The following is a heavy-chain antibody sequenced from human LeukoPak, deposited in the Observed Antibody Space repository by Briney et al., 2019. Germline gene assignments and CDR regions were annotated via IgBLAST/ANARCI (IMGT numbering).Heavy chain of an antibody. D-gene: IGHD6-13*01. J-gene: IGHJ6*03. V-gene: IGHV3-21*01. CDR2: ISSSSSYI. CDR3: ARGGAAAGIFEVGYYYYMDV. Sequence: PGGSLRLSCAASGFTFSSYSMNWVRQAPGKGLEWVSSISSSSSYIYYADSVKGRFTISRDNAKNSLYLQMNSLRAEDTAVYYCARGGAAAGIFEVGYYYYMDVWGKGTTVTISS. CDR1: GFTFSSYS.